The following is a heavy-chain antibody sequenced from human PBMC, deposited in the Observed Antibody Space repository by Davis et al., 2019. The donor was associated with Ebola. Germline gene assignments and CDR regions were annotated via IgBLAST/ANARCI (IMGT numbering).Heavy chain of an antibody. CDR3: ARDPGLSYGMDV. V-gene: IGHV1-69*13. CDR2: IIPIFGTA. Sequence: AASVTVSCKASGGTFSSYAISWVRQAPGQGLEWMGGIIPIFGTANYAQKFQGRVTITADESTSTAYMELSSLRSDDTAVYYCARDPGLSYGMDVWGQGTTVTVSS. J-gene: IGHJ6*02. D-gene: IGHD3/OR15-3a*01. CDR1: GGTFSSYA.